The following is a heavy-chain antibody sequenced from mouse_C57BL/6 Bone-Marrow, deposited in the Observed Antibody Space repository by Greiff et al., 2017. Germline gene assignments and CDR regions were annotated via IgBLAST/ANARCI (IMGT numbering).Heavy chain of an antibody. V-gene: IGHV14-4*01. CDR3: TTAIVATYYYARDY. CDR2: IDPENGDT. Sequence: VQLKQSGAELVRPGASVKLSCTASGFNIKDDYMHWVKQRPEQGLEWIGWIDPENGDTEYASKFQGKATITADTSSNTAYLQLRSLTSEDTAVYYCTTAIVATYYYARDYWGQGTSVTVSS. D-gene: IGHD1-1*01. CDR1: GFNIKDDY. J-gene: IGHJ4*01.